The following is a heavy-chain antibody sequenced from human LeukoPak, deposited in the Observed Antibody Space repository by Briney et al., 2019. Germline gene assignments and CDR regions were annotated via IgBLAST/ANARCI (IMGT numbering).Heavy chain of an antibody. J-gene: IGHJ2*01. D-gene: IGHD6-19*01. V-gene: IGHV4-59*08. CDR1: GGSISSYY. CDR2: IYYSGST. Sequence: PSETLSLTCTVAGGSISSYYWSWIRHPPGKGLEWIGNIYYSGSTNYNPSLKSRVTISVDTSKNQFSLKLSSVTAADTAVYYCARPYSSGWYNCYFHLWDRGTLVTVSS. CDR3: ARPYSSGWYNCYFHL.